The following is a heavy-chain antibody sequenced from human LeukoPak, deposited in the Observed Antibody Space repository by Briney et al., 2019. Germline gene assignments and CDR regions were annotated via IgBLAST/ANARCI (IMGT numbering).Heavy chain of an antibody. CDR1: GGTFSCYA. D-gene: IGHD3-10*01. CDR2: IIPIFGTA. V-gene: IGHV1-69*13. J-gene: IGHJ6*04. CDR3: ARVWDYYGSGNKAYYGMDV. Sequence: GASVKVSCKASGGTFSCYAISWVRQAPGQGLEWMGGIIPIFGTANYAQKFQGRVTITADESTSTAYMELSSLRSEDTAVYYCARVWDYYGSGNKAYYGMDVWGKGTTVTVSS.